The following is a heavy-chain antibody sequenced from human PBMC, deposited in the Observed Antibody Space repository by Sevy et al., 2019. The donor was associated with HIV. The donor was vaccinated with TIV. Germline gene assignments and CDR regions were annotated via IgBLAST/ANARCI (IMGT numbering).Heavy chain of an antibody. Sequence: GGSLRLSCAASGFTFSSYAMSWVRQAPGKGLEWVSAISGSGGSTYYADSVKGRFTISRDNSKNTLYLQMNSLRAEDTAVYYCAKGDSSGWYYFDYWGQRTLVTVSS. CDR1: GFTFSSYA. V-gene: IGHV3-23*01. J-gene: IGHJ4*02. CDR3: AKGDSSGWYYFDY. CDR2: ISGSGGST. D-gene: IGHD6-19*01.